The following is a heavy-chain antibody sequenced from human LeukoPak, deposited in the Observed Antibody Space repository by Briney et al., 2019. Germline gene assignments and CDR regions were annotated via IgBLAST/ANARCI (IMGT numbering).Heavy chain of an antibody. Sequence: GGSLRLSCADSGFTVSGNYMRWVRQAPGKGLEWVSVIYSGGSTHYADSVKGRFTISRDNSKNTLYLQMNSLRAEDTAVYYCARDRLHYDSLTGYPADWGQGTLVTVSS. J-gene: IGHJ4*02. CDR3: ARDRLHYDSLTGYPAD. V-gene: IGHV3-66*01. CDR2: IYSGGST. D-gene: IGHD3-9*01. CDR1: GFTVSGNY.